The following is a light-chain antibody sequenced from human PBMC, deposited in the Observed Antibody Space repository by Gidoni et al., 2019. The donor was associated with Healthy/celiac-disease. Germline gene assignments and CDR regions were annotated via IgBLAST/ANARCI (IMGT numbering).Light chain of an antibody. CDR2: GTS. Sequence: EIVMTQSPATLSVSPGERATLSCRASQSVRSNLAWYQQKPGQAPRLLIHGTSTRATGIPARFSGSGSGTEFTLTISSLQSEDVAVYYCQQYNNWPPYSFXQXTKLEIK. V-gene: IGKV3-15*01. CDR3: QQYNNWPPYS. J-gene: IGKJ2*03. CDR1: QSVRSN.